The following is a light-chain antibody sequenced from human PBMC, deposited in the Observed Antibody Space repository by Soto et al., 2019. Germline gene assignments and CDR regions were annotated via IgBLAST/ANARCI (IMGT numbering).Light chain of an antibody. V-gene: IGKV1-39*01. CDR3: QQSYNTPPLT. J-gene: IGKJ4*01. CDR1: QSISSY. CDR2: AAS. Sequence: DIQMTQSPSSLSASVGDRVTITCRASQSISSYLNWYQQKPGKAPKLLIYAASSLQSGVPSRFXGSGSGTDFTLTISSLQPEDFATYYCQQSYNTPPLTFGGGTKVEIK.